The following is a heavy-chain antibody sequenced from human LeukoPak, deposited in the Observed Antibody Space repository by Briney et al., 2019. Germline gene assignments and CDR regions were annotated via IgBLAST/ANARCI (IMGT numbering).Heavy chain of an antibody. CDR1: GYTFSDYY. J-gene: IGHJ3*02. Sequence: ASVEVSCKASGYTFSDYYMHWVRQAPGQGPEWMGWIKPNSGETRYAQKFQGRITMTRDTSISTVYMELSRLRSDDTAMYYCARDEDRDDYNAFDIWGQGTMVTVSS. CDR3: ARDEDRDDYNAFDI. D-gene: IGHD5-24*01. CDR2: IKPNSGET. V-gene: IGHV1-2*02.